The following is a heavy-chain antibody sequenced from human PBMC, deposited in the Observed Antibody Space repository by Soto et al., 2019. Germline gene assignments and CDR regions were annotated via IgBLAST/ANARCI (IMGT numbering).Heavy chain of an antibody. CDR3: AKDMYSSSWYFYYYSMDV. CDR1: GFTFSSYA. J-gene: IGHJ6*02. V-gene: IGHV3-23*01. D-gene: IGHD6-13*01. Sequence: PGGSLRLSCAASGFTFSSYAMSWVRQAPGKGLVWVSAISGSGGSTYYADSVKGRFTISRDNSKNTLYLQMSSLRAEDTAVYYCAKDMYSSSWYFYYYSMDVWGQGTTVTVSS. CDR2: ISGSGGST.